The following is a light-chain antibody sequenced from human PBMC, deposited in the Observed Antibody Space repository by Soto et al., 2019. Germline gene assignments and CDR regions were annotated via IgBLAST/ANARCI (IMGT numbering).Light chain of an antibody. Sequence: DIVMTQSPDSLTLPLGERATINCKSSQNLLYSSNNKNYLTWYQQKPGQPPKLLIYWASTRESGVPDRFSGSGSGTYFTLTISSLQAEDVAVYYCQQYYSTPFTFGPGTKVDIK. J-gene: IGKJ3*01. V-gene: IGKV4-1*01. CDR1: QNLLYSSNNKNY. CDR2: WAS. CDR3: QQYYSTPFT.